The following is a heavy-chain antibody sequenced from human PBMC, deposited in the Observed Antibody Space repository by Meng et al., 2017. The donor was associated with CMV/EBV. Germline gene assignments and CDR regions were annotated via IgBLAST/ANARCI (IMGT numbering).Heavy chain of an antibody. J-gene: IGHJ6*02. CDR1: GGSISSSNW. V-gene: IGHV4-4*02. CDR3: ARGDLGYDFWSGSRPGILGYYYYGMDV. CDR2: IYHSGST. D-gene: IGHD3-3*01. Sequence: SETLSLTCAVSGGSISSSNWWSWVRQPPGKGLEWSGEIYHSGSTNYNPSLKSRVTISVDKSKNQFSLKLSSVTAADTAVYYCARGDLGYDFWSGSRPGILGYYYYGMDVWGQGTTVTVSS.